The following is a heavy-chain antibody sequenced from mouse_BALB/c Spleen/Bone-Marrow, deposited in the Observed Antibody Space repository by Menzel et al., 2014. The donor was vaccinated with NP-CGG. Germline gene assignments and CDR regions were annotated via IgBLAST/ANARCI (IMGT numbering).Heavy chain of an antibody. CDR2: ISSGGSYT. CDR1: GFTFSNYG. Sequence: EVKVVESGGDLVKPGGSLKLSCAASGFTFSNYGMSWVRQTPDKRLEWVATISSGGSYTYYPDSVKGRFTISRDSAKNTLYLQMSSLKSEDTAMYYCARRDGGPMDYWGQGTSVTVSS. J-gene: IGHJ4*01. CDR3: ARRDGGPMDY. D-gene: IGHD2-3*01. V-gene: IGHV5-6*02.